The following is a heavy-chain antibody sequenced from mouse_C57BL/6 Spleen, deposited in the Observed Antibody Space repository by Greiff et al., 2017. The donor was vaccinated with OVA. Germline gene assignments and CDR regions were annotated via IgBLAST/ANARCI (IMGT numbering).Heavy chain of an antibody. CDR2: INPSTGGT. CDR1: GYSFTGYY. D-gene: IGHD2-4*01. V-gene: IGHV1-42*01. J-gene: IGHJ4*01. CDR3: ASSGYYDYGFYAMDY. Sequence: VQLQQSGPELVKPGASVKISCKASGYSFTGYYMNWVKQSPEKSLEWIGEINPSTGGTTYNQKFKAKATLTVDKSSSTAYMQLKSLTSEDAAVYYCASSGYYDYGFYAMDYWGQGTSVTVSS.